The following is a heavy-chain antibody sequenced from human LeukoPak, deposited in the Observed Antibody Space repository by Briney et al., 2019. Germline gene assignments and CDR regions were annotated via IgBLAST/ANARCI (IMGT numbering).Heavy chain of an antibody. Sequence: GGSLRLSCAASGFTFKNYAMNWVRQSPGQGLEWVSTISGDAVTSWYADSVKGRFTVSRDNSKNIVFLQMNNLRAEDTAVYYCAKEDSGGSYNWFDPWGQGTLVTVSS. CDR3: AKEDSGGSYNWFDP. CDR2: ISGDAVTS. V-gene: IGHV3-23*01. J-gene: IGHJ5*02. D-gene: IGHD3-22*01. CDR1: GFTFKNYA.